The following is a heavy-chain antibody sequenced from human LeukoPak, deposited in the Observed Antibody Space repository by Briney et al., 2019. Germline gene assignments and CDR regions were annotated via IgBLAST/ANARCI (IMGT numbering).Heavy chain of an antibody. CDR2: IIPILGIA. V-gene: IGHV1-69*04. D-gene: IGHD1-26*01. CDR1: GGTFSSYA. Sequence: SVKVSCKASGGTFSSYAISWVRQAPGQGLEWMGRIIPILGIANYAQKFQGRVTITADKSTSTAYMELSSLRSEDTAVYYCASWGELGVAYYAFDIWGQGTMVTVSS. CDR3: ASWGELGVAYYAFDI. J-gene: IGHJ3*02.